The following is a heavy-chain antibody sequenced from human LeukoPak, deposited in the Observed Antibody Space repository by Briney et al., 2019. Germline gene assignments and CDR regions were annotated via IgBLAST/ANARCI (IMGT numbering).Heavy chain of an antibody. CDR2: IYTSGST. V-gene: IGHV4-4*07. J-gene: IGHJ5*02. D-gene: IGHD1-7*01. CDR3: ARDGILELDDNWFDP. Sequence: PSETLSLTCTVSGGSISSYYWSWIRQPAGKGLEWIGRIYTSGSTNYNPSLKSRVTMSVDTSKNQFSLKLSSVTAADTAVYYCARDGILELDDNWFDPWGQGTLVTVSS. CDR1: GGSISSYY.